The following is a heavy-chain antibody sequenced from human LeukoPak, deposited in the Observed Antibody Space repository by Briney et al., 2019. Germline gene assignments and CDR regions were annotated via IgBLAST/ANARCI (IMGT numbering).Heavy chain of an antibody. CDR3: ASGDCSSTSCRDAFDI. V-gene: IGHV4-34*01. CDR1: GGSISSYY. Sequence: SETLSLTCTVSGGSISSYYWSWIRQPPGKGLEWIGEINHSGSTNYNPSLKSRVTISVDTSKNQFSLKLSSVTAADTAVYYCASGDCSSTSCRDAFDIWGQGTMVTVSS. D-gene: IGHD2-2*01. CDR2: INHSGST. J-gene: IGHJ3*02.